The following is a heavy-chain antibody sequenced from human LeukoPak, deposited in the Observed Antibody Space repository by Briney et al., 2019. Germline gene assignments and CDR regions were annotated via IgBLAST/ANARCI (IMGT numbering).Heavy chain of an antibody. CDR2: IYYSTNT. Sequence: PSETLSLTCTVSGGSISISSYYWGWIRQTPGKGLEWIGSIYYSTNTYYNPSLKSRVTISIDTSKNQFSLKLSSVTAADTAVYYCARSPSLITMVRGVIITWGQGTLVTVSS. CDR3: ARSPSLITMVRGVIIT. D-gene: IGHD3-10*01. V-gene: IGHV4-39*07. CDR1: GGSISISSYY. J-gene: IGHJ4*02.